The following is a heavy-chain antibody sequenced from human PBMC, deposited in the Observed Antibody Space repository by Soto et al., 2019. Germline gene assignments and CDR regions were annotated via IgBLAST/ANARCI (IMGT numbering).Heavy chain of an antibody. CDR1: GLSVGIRTYY. D-gene: IGHD6-19*01. J-gene: IGHJ5*02. CDR2: VHDTGVT. CDR3: VRHCPRYSRGWSAAPQFAP. V-gene: IGHV4-39*01. Sequence: SDTLSHTCSVSGLSVGIRTYYLSWIHQPPGKGLEWIGSVHDTGVTYSTPSLTSRVTISVDKSTNQFSLKLTSVTAADTAVYYCVRHCPRYSRGWSAAPQFAPWGQGMLVT.